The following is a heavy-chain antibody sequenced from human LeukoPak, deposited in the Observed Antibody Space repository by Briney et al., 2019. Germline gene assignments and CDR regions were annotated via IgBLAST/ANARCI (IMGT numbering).Heavy chain of an antibody. V-gene: IGHV3-64*02. CDR2: ISSAHSP. D-gene: IGHD3-10*01. CDR3: ANDLKATMVRGVIRYDY. Sequence: GGSLRLSCAASGFTFSTFGFYWVRQAPGKGVEYVSSISSAHSPYYADSVRGRFTISRDNSKNTLYLQMNSLRAEDTAVYYCANDLKATMVRGVIRYDYWGQGTLVTVSS. CDR1: GFTFSTFG. J-gene: IGHJ4*02.